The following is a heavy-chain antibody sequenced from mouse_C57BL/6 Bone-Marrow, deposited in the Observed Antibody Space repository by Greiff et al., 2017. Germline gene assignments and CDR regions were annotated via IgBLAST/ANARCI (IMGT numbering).Heavy chain of an antibody. CDR2: ISSGGDYI. D-gene: IGHD2-1*01. J-gene: IGHJ1*03. Sequence: EVQVVESGEGLVKPGGSLKLSCAASGFTFSSYAMSWVRQTPEKRLEWVAYISSGGDYIYYADTVKGRFTISRDNARNTLYLQMSSLKSEDTAMYYCTAVYGGNPWYFDVWGRGTTATVTS. CDR1: GFTFSSYA. CDR3: TAVYGGNPWYFDV. V-gene: IGHV5-9-1*02.